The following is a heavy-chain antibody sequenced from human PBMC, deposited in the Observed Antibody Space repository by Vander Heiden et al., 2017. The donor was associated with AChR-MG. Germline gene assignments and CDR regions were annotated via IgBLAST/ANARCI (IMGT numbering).Heavy chain of an antibody. CDR3: ATMGYSNSVFSNWFDP. CDR1: GYTLTELS. CDR2: FDPEDGET. Sequence: QVQLVQSGAEVKKPGASVKVSCKVSGYTLTELSMHWVRQAPGKGREWMGGFDPEDGETIYAQKFQGRVTMTEDTSTDTAYMELSSLRSEDTAVYYCATMGYSNSVFSNWFDPWGQGTLVTVSS. V-gene: IGHV1-24*01. D-gene: IGHD4-4*01. J-gene: IGHJ5*02.